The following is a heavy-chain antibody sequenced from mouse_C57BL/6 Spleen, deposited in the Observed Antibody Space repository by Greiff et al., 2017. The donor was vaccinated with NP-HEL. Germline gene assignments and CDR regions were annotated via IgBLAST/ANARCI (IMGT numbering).Heavy chain of an antibody. Sequence: EVQGVESGGGLVKPGGSLKLSCAASGFTFSDYGMHWVRQAPEKGLEWVAYISSGSSTIYYADTVKGRFTISRDNAKNTLFLQMTSLRSEDTAMYYGARSSYYSKGGAWCAYWGQGTLVTVSA. V-gene: IGHV5-17*01. CDR1: GFTFSDYG. J-gene: IGHJ3*01. CDR3: ARSSYYSKGGAWCAY. CDR2: ISSGSSTI. D-gene: IGHD2-5*01.